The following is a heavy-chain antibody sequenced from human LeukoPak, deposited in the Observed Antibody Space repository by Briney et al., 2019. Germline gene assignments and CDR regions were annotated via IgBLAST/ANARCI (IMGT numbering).Heavy chain of an antibody. D-gene: IGHD4-17*01. V-gene: IGHV3-33*01. J-gene: IGHJ4*02. Sequence: GRSLRLSYAASGFTFSSYGMHWVRQAPGKGLEWVAVIWYDGSNKYYADSVKGRFTISRDNSKNTLYLQMNSLRAEDTAVYYCARTPDYGDYADVWGQGTLVTVSS. CDR1: GFTFSSYG. CDR2: IWYDGSNK. CDR3: ARTPDYGDYADV.